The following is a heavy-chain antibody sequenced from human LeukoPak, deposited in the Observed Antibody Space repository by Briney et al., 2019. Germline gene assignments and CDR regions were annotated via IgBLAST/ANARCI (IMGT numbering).Heavy chain of an antibody. CDR3: ASRPYDSSGYYLY. CDR1: RFTFSSYS. D-gene: IGHD3-22*01. V-gene: IGHV3-21*01. CDR2: ISSSSSYI. J-gene: IGHJ4*02. Sequence: TGGSLRLSCAASRFTFSSYSMNWVRQAPGKGLEWVSSISSSSSYIYYADSVKGRFTISRDNAKNSLYLQMNSLRAEDTAVYYCASRPYDSSGYYLYWGQGTLVTVSS.